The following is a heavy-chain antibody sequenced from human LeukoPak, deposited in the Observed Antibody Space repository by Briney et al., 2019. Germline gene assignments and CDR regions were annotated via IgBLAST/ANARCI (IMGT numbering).Heavy chain of an antibody. CDR1: GGTLISYA. CDR2: IIPIFGTA. CDR3: AREGAMATILFDY. Sequence: ASVKVSCKASGGTLISYAISWVRQAPGQGLEWMGGIIPIFGTANYAQKFQGRVTITADESTSTAYMELSSLRSEDTAVYYCAREGAMATILFDYWGQGTLVTVSS. D-gene: IGHD5-24*01. J-gene: IGHJ4*02. V-gene: IGHV1-69*13.